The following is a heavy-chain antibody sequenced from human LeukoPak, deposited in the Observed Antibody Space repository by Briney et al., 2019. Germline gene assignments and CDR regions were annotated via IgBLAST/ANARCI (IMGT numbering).Heavy chain of an antibody. CDR1: GFTFSSYG. D-gene: IGHD1-14*01. CDR2: IRYDGSNK. J-gene: IGHJ5*02. CDR3: AKDTTPPKAGFDP. Sequence: GGSLRLSCAASGFTFSSYGMHWVRQAPGRGLEWVAFIRYDGSNKYYADSVKGRFTISRDNSKNTLYLQMNSLRAEDTAVYYCAKDTTPPKAGFDPWGQGTLVTVSS. V-gene: IGHV3-30*02.